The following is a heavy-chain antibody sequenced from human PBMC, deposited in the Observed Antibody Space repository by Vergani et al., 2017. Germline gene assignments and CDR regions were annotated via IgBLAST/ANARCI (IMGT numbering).Heavy chain of an antibody. CDR2: IITIFGTA. V-gene: IGHV1-69*13. CDR1: GGTFSSYA. Sequence: QVQLVQSGAEVKKPGSSVKVSCKASGGTFSSYAISWVRQAPGQGLEWMGGIITIFGTANYAQKFQGRVTITADESTSTAYMELSSLRSEDTAMYYCASPLEGVAAAGLYWGQGTLVTVSS. J-gene: IGHJ4*02. CDR3: ASPLEGVAAAGLY. D-gene: IGHD6-13*01.